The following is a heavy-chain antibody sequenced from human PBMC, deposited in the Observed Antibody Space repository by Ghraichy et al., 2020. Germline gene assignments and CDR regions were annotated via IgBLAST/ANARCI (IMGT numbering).Heavy chain of an antibody. CDR2: IYYSGST. D-gene: IGHD6-13*01. CDR1: GGSISSYY. J-gene: IGHJ4*02. V-gene: IGHV4-59*01. CDR3: ARDRAAAGTGGFDY. Sequence: ETLSLTCTVSGGSISSYYWSWIRQPPGKGLEWIGYIYYSGSTNYNPSLKSRVTISVDTSKNQFSLKLSSVTAADTAVYYCARDRAAAGTGGFDYWGQGTLVTVSS.